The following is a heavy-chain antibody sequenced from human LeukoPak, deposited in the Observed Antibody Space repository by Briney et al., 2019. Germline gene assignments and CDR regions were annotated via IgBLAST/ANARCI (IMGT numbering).Heavy chain of an antibody. CDR2: ISYDGSNK. CDR1: GFTFSSYA. Sequence: PGRSLRLSCAASGFTFSSYAMHWVRQAPGKALEWVAVISYDGSNKYYADSVKGRFTISRDNSKNTLYLQMNSLRAEDTAVYYCAKDSETLWFGELLRGRNWFDPWGQGTLVTVSS. D-gene: IGHD3-10*01. CDR3: AKDSETLWFGELLRGRNWFDP. V-gene: IGHV3-30*04. J-gene: IGHJ5*02.